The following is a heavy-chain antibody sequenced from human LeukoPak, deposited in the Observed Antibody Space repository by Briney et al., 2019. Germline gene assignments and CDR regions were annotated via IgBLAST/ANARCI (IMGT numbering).Heavy chain of an antibody. V-gene: IGHV1-2*02. CDR3: AREESGGYFDY. J-gene: IGHJ4*02. Sequence: ASVKVSCKASGYTFIGYYMHWVRQAPGQGLEWMGWINPNSGGTNYVEKFQGRVTMTRDTSINTVYMELSSLRSEDTAVYYCAREESGGYFDYWGQGTLVTVSS. CDR2: INPNSGGT. CDR1: GYTFIGYY. D-gene: IGHD2-8*02.